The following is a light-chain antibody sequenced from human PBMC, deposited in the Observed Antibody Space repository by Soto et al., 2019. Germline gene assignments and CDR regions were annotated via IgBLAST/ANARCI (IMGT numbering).Light chain of an antibody. J-gene: IGLJ3*02. CDR2: INYDGTH. CDR3: QSLGTGNQV. Sequence: QPVLTQSPSASASLGASVKLTCTLSSGYSTYAIAWHQQQSGKGPRFLMKINYDGTHSKGDGFYDRFSGSSSGAERHLTIYSLQSEDEADYYWQSLGTGNQVFSGGTKRTVL. V-gene: IGLV4-69*01. CDR1: SGYSTYA.